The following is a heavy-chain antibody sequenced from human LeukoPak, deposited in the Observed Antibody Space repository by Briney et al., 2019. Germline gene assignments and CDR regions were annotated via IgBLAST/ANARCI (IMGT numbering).Heavy chain of an antibody. J-gene: IGHJ4*02. D-gene: IGHD5-24*01. CDR1: GFTFSSYE. Sequence: PGGSLRLSCAASGFTFSSYEMNWVRQAPGKGLEWVSYISSSGSTIYYADSVKGRFTISRDNAKNSLYLQMNSLRAEDTAVYYCARAKRWLQVGYWGQGTLVTVSS. V-gene: IGHV3-48*03. CDR3: ARAKRWLQVGY. CDR2: ISSSGSTI.